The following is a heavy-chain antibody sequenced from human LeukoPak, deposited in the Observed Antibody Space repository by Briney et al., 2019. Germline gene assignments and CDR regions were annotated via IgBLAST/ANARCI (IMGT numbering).Heavy chain of an antibody. D-gene: IGHD6-13*01. CDR1: GFTFSSYS. J-gene: IGHJ5*02. Sequence: GGSLRLSCAASGFTFSSYSMNWVRQAPGKGLEWVSSISSSSSYIYYADSVKGRFTISRDNAKNSLYLQMNSLRAEDTAVYYCARDWKYGGSSRPLDPWGQGTLVTVSS. CDR2: ISSSSSYI. V-gene: IGHV3-21*01. CDR3: ARDWKYGGSSRPLDP.